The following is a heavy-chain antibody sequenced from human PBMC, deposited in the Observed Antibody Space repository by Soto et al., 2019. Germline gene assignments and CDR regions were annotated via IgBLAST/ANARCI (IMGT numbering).Heavy chain of an antibody. D-gene: IGHD3-22*01. Sequence: SGPTLVNPTQTLTLTCSFTGFSLSSTGVGVGWIRQPPGKALEWVALIYWTDDKRYSPSPRSRLTISKDTSRDNVFMALTNTDPVDTATYYRAQRLDDSSHFDYWRQCVHLTLSS. J-gene: IGHJ4*02. CDR2: IYWTDDK. CDR1: GFSLSSTGVG. V-gene: IGHV2-5*01. CDR3: AQRLDDSSHFDY.